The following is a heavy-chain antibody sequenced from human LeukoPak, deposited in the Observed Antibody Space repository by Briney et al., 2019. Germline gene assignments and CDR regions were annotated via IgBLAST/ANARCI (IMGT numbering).Heavy chain of an antibody. Sequence: PGGSLRLSCAASGFXFSSYWIHWVRQAPGKGRVWVSRINSDGSSTSYADSVKGRFTISRDNAKNTLYLQMNSLRAEDTAVYYCARSGGTTVVTSRFDPWGQGTLVTVSS. CDR1: GFXFSSYW. J-gene: IGHJ5*02. D-gene: IGHD4-23*01. CDR2: INSDGSST. V-gene: IGHV3-74*01. CDR3: ARSGGTTVVTSRFDP.